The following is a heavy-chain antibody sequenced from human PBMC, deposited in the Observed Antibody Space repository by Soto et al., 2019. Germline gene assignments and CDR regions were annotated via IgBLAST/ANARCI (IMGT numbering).Heavy chain of an antibody. Sequence: PSETLSLTCTVSGGSVSSGSYYWSWIRQPPGKGLEWIGYIYYSGSTNYNPSLKSRVTISVDTSKNQFSLKLSSVTAADTAVYYCAARIAVRENWYDPWGQGTLVTVSS. V-gene: IGHV4-61*01. CDR2: IYYSGST. D-gene: IGHD6-6*01. CDR1: GGSVSSGSYY. J-gene: IGHJ5*02. CDR3: AARIAVRENWYDP.